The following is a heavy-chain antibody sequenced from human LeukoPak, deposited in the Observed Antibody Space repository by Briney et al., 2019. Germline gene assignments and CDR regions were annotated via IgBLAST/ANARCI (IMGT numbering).Heavy chain of an antibody. Sequence: GGSLRLSCAASGLTFSSHWMHWVRQAPGKGLVWVSRITNDGSSTTYAESVKGRFSISRDNSKSTLYLQMNSLRAEDTAVYYCARARGVSTGYRPIDYWGQGTLVTVSS. J-gene: IGHJ4*02. D-gene: IGHD3-22*01. CDR1: GLTFSSHW. CDR2: ITNDGSST. CDR3: ARARGVSTGYRPIDY. V-gene: IGHV3-74*01.